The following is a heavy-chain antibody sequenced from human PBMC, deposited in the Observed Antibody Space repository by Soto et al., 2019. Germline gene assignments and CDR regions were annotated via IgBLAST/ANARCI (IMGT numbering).Heavy chain of an antibody. V-gene: IGHV4-31*03. CDR2: IYYSGST. CDR1: GGSISSGGYY. CDR3: ARDSGYDRRVDY. J-gene: IGHJ4*02. D-gene: IGHD5-12*01. Sequence: SETLSLTCTVSGGSISSGGYYWSWIRQHPGKGLEWIGYIYYSGSTYYNPSLKSRVTISVDTSKNQFSLKLSSVTAADTAVYYCARDSGYDRRVDYWGQGTLVTVSS.